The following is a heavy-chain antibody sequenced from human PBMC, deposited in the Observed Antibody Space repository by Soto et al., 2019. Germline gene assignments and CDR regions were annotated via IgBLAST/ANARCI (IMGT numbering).Heavy chain of an antibody. Sequence: AGGSLRLSCAASGFTFSNYAVTWVRQAPGKGLEWVSSISGSGGVTYQADSVKGRFTISRDNSKNTLYLQMNSLRDEDTAVYYCARESRFLEWLSLNWFDPWGQGTLVTVSS. CDR3: ARESRFLEWLSLNWFDP. CDR1: GFTFSNYA. J-gene: IGHJ5*02. CDR2: ISGSGGVT. D-gene: IGHD3-3*01. V-gene: IGHV3-23*01.